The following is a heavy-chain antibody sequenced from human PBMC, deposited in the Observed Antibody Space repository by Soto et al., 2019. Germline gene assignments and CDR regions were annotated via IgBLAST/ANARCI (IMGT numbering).Heavy chain of an antibody. J-gene: IGHJ6*02. D-gene: IGHD6-13*01. CDR2: IWYDGSNK. V-gene: IGHV3-33*01. Sequence: QVQLVESGGGVVQPGRSLRLSCAASGFTFSSYGMHWVRQAPGKGLEWVAVIWYDGSNKYYADSVKGRFTISRDNSKNTRYLQMNSLRAEDTAVYYCARDPPHSSSWTPYYYYYYGMDVWGQGTTVTVSS. CDR3: ARDPPHSSSWTPYYYYYYGMDV. CDR1: GFTFSSYG.